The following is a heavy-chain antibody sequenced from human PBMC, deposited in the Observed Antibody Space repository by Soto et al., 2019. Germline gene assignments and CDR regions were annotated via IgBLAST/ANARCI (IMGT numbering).Heavy chain of an antibody. CDR1: GFTFSSHW. D-gene: IGHD1-26*01. CDR2: IKKDGSEE. CDR3: ARGRKWVSGAGRCFDY. Sequence: EVQLVDSGGGLVQPGGSLRLSCAASGFTFSSHWMSWVRQAPGKGLEWVASIKKDGSEEDYVDSVKGRFTISRDNAKSSMYMQMNSLRAEDTAVYYCARGRKWVSGAGRCFDYWGQGTVVTVSS. V-gene: IGHV3-7*04. J-gene: IGHJ4*02.